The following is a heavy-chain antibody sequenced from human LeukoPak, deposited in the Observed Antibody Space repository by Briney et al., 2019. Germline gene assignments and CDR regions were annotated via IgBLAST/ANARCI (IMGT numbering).Heavy chain of an antibody. J-gene: IGHJ4*02. CDR2: ISGSGGST. Sequence: PGGSLRLSCAAPGFTFSSYAMSWVRQAPGKGLQWVSAISGSGGSTYYTDSVKGRFTISRDNSKNTLYLQMNSLRAEDTAVYYCAKVGITIAAAERFDYWGQGTLVTVSS. CDR3: AKVGITIAAAERFDY. V-gene: IGHV3-23*01. D-gene: IGHD6-13*01. CDR1: GFTFSSYA.